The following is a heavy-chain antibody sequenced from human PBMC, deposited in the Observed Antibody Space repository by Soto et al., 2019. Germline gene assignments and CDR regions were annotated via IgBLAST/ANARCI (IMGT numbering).Heavy chain of an antibody. D-gene: IGHD4-17*01. CDR2: IRSKANSYAT. CDR1: GFTFSGSA. J-gene: IGHJ3*02. V-gene: IGHV3-73*01. CDR3: TGSMTTVNSNDAFDI. Sequence: EVQLVESGGGLVQPGGSLKLSCAASGFTFSGSAMHWVRQASGKGLEWVGRIRSKANSYATAYAASVKGRFTISRDDSKNTAYLQMTSLKTEDTAVYYCTGSMTTVNSNDAFDIWGQGTMVTVSS.